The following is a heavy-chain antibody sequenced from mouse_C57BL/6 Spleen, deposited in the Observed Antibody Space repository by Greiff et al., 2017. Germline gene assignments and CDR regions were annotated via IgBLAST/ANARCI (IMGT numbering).Heavy chain of an antibody. J-gene: IGHJ4*01. CDR1: GYAFSSYW. CDR2: IYPGDGDT. CDR3: ARRQPGAMDY. V-gene: IGHV1-80*01. Sequence: QVHVKQSGAELVKPGASVKISCKASGYAFSSYWMNWVKQRPGKGLEWIGQIYPGDGDTNYNGKFKGKATLTADKSSSTAYMQLSSLTSEDSAVYFCARRQPGAMDYWGQGTSVTVSS. D-gene: IGHD3-2*01.